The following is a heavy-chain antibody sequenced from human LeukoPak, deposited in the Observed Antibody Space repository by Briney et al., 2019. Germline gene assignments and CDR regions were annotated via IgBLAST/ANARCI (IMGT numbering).Heavy chain of an antibody. V-gene: IGHV4-39*07. CDR2: INHSGST. D-gene: IGHD4-17*01. Sequence: PSETLSLTCTVSGGSISSSSYYWGWIRQPPGKGLEWIGEINHSGSTNYNPSLKSRVTMSVDTSKNQFSLKLSSVTAADTAVYYCARGHYGDYLRYAFDIWGQGTMVTVSS. CDR3: ARGHYGDYLRYAFDI. J-gene: IGHJ3*02. CDR1: GGSISSSSYY.